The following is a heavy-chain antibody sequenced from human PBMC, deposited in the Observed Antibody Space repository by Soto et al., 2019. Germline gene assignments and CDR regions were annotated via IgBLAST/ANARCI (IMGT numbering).Heavy chain of an antibody. CDR3: AAGVCSGGSCYYGMDV. V-gene: IGHV1-58*01. CDR2: IVVGSGNT. J-gene: IGHJ6*02. D-gene: IGHD2-15*01. Sequence: HMQLVQSGPEVKKPGTSVKVSCKASGFTFTSSAVQWVRQARGQRLEWIGWIVVGSGNTNYAQKFQERVTITRDMSTSTAYMELSSLRSEDTAVYYCAAGVCSGGSCYYGMDVWGQGTTVTVSS. CDR1: GFTFTSSA.